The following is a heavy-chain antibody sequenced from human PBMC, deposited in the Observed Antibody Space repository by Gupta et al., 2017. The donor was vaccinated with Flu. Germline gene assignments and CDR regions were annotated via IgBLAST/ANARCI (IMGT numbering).Heavy chain of an antibody. CDR3: ARAPGLQGGFDY. CDR2: ITPILGTA. J-gene: IGHJ4*02. Sequence: QVQLVQSGAEGKKPGSSVQVSCKASGGTFSSYAIRWVRQAPGQGLEWMGGITPILGTANYAQKFQGRVTITADESTSTAYMELSSLRSEDTAVYYCARAPGLQGGFDYWGQGTLVTVSS. D-gene: IGHD4-4*01. CDR1: GGTFSSYA. V-gene: IGHV1-69*01.